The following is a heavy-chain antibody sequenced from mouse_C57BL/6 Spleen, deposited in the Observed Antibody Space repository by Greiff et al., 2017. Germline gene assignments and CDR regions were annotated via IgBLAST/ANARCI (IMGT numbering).Heavy chain of an antibody. CDR1: GYSFTDYN. Sequence: EVQLQQSGPELVKPGASVKISCKASGYSFTDYNMNWVKQSHGKSLEWIGVINPNYGTTSYNQKFKGKATLTVDQSSSTAYMQLKSLTSEDSAVYYCARGDRAEGYYAMDYWGQGTSVTVSS. V-gene: IGHV1-39*01. D-gene: IGHD3-2*01. J-gene: IGHJ4*01. CDR2: INPNYGTT. CDR3: ARGDRAEGYYAMDY.